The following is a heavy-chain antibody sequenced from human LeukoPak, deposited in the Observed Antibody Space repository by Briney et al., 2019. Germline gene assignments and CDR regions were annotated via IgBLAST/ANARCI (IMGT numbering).Heavy chain of an antibody. CDR2: IYSEGTT. CDR1: GIDVSTDY. J-gene: IGHJ6*02. CDR3: ARDRFNGMDV. D-gene: IGHD3-3*01. Sequence: GGSLRLACVAYGIDVSTDYITWVRQAPGKGLEWVSIIYSEGTTYYADSVKGRFSISRDISKNTVTLQMSSLRAEDTAVYYCARDRFNGMDVWGQGTTVTVSS. V-gene: IGHV3-66*01.